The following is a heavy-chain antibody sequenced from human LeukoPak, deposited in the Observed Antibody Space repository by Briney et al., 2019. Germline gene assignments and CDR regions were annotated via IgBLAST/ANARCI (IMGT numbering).Heavy chain of an antibody. CDR3: AREVPSRSGSYSNYYYYYYMDV. V-gene: IGHV4-59*01. J-gene: IGHJ6*03. CDR2: IYYSGST. D-gene: IGHD3-10*01. CDR1: GGSISSYY. Sequence: SETLSLTCTVSGGSISSYYWSWIRQPPGKGLEWIGYIYYSGSTNYNPSLKSRVTISVDTSKNQFSLKLSSVTAADTAVYYCAREVPSRSGSYSNYYYYYYMDVWGKGTTVTVSS.